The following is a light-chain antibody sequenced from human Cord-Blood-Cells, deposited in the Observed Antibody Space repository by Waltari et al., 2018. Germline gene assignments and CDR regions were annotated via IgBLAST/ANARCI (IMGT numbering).Light chain of an antibody. V-gene: IGLV1-40*01. CDR2: RNS. CDR3: QSYDSSLSGSYV. Sequence: SVLTQPPSVSGAPGQRVTISCTGSSSNIGAGYDVHWYQQLPGTAPKLLIYRNSSRPSGVPDRFSGSKSGTSASLAITGLQAEDEADYYCQSYDSSLSGSYVFGTGTKVTVL. CDR1: SSNIGAGYD. J-gene: IGLJ1*01.